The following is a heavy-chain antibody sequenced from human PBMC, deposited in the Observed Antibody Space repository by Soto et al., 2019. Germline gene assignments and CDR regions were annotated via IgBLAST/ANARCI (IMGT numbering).Heavy chain of an antibody. Sequence: REMGVGWIRQPPGKALEWLALIYWNDDKRYSPSLKGRLTITKDTSKNQVVLAMTNMDPVDTATFYSAHQTNTPVTYWLGLPAVPLLVSRHS. CDR2: IYWNDDK. V-gene: IGHV2-5*01. CDR1: REMG. CDR3: AHQTNTPVTYWLGLPAVPLLVSRHS. J-gene: IGHJ5*01. D-gene: IGHD2-2*01.